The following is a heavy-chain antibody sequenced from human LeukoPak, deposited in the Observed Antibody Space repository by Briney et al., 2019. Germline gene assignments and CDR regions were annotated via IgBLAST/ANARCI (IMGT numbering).Heavy chain of an antibody. CDR2: IIPIFGTA. D-gene: IGHD6-19*01. CDR1: GGTFGSYA. CDR3: ARDSSGWYGYDYYYYYGMDV. J-gene: IGHJ6*02. V-gene: IGHV1-69*13. Sequence: SVKVSCKASGGTFGSYAISWVRQAPGQGLEWMGGIIPIFGTANYAQKFQGRVTITADESTSTAYMELSSLRSEDTAVYYCARDSSGWYGYDYYYYYGMDVWGQGTTVTVSS.